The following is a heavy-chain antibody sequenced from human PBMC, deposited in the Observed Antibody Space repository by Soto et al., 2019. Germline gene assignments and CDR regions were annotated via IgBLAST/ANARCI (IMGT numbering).Heavy chain of an antibody. D-gene: IGHD5-18*01. CDR2: MYTTGSI. J-gene: IGHJ4*02. Sequence: QVQVQVPGPGLVRPSETLSLNCTVSGGSISDYYWSWIRQPAGKGLDWIGRMYTTGSIAYNPSLRRRVTMSLYTSKNQFSLNLRSVTAADTAVYYCARDPGTGLGLRWGQGTLVTVSS. CDR3: ARDPGTGLGLR. V-gene: IGHV4-4*07. CDR1: GGSISDYY.